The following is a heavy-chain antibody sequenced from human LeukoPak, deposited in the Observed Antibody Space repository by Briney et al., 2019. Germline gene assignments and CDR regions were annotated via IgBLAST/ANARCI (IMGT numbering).Heavy chain of an antibody. D-gene: IGHD5-18*01. CDR1: GGSISSYY. V-gene: IGHV4-59*01. Sequence: SETLSLTCTVSGGSISSYYWSWIRQPPGKGLEWIGYIYYSENTNYNPSLKSRVTISVDTSKNQFSLKLSSVTAADTAVYYCARTTEGGYTYNYFYYYYMDVWGKGTTVTISS. J-gene: IGHJ6*03. CDR2: IYYSENT. CDR3: ARTTEGGYTYNYFYYYYMDV.